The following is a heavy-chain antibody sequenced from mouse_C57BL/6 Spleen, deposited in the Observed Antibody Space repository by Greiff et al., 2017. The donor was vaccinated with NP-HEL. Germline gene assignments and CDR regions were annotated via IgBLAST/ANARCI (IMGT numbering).Heavy chain of an antibody. V-gene: IGHV5-17*01. CDR2: ISSGSSTI. CDR3: ARNGYYLGAY. J-gene: IGHJ3*01. D-gene: IGHD2-3*01. Sequence: EVQLVESGGGLVKPGGSLKLSCAASGFTFSDYGMHWVRQAPEKGLEWVAYISSGSSTIYYADTVKGRFTISRDNAKNTLFLQMTSLRSEDTAMYYCARNGYYLGAYWGQGTLVTVSA. CDR1: GFTFSDYG.